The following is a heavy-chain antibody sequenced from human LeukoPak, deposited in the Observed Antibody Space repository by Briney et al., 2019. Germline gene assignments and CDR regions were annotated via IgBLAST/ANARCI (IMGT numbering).Heavy chain of an antibody. J-gene: IGHJ4*02. Sequence: PGGSLRLSCAASGSTFSSYAMSWVRQAPGKGLEWVSAISGSGGSTYYADSVKGRFTISRDNSKNTLYLQMNSLRAEDTAVYYCAKLYDILTGYFDYWGQGTLVTVSS. CDR1: GSTFSSYA. CDR2: ISGSGGST. CDR3: AKLYDILTGYFDY. V-gene: IGHV3-23*01. D-gene: IGHD3-9*01.